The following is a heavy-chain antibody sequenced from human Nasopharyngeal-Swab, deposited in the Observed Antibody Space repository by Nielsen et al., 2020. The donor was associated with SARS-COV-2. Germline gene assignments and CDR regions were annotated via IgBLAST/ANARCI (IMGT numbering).Heavy chain of an antibody. CDR3: ARDGDYSGWELTDY. D-gene: IGHD1-26*01. CDR2: ISSNGGST. Sequence: GGSLRLSCSASGFTFSSYAMHWVRQAPGKGLEYVSAISSNGGSTYYADSVKGRFTISRDNSKNTLYLQMSSLRAEDTAVYYCARDGDYSGWELTDYWGQGTLVTVSS. V-gene: IGHV3-64D*06. J-gene: IGHJ4*02. CDR1: GFTFSSYA.